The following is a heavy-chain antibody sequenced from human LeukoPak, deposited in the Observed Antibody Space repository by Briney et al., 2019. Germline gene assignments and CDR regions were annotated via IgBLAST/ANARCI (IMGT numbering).Heavy chain of an antibody. CDR3: AKDGSGYSYDHDAFDI. D-gene: IGHD5-18*01. J-gene: IGHJ3*02. V-gene: IGHV3-23*01. Sequence: GGSLRLSCAASGFTFSSYAMSWVRQAPGKGLEWVSSISGSGGSTYYADSVKGRFTISRDNSKNTLYLQMNSLRAEDTAVYYCAKDGSGYSYDHDAFDIWGQGTMVTVSS. CDR1: GFTFSSYA. CDR2: ISGSGGST.